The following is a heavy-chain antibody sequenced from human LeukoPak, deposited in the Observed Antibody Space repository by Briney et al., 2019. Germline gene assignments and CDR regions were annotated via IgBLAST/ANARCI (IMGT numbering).Heavy chain of an antibody. CDR1: NYPITSDYY. Sequence: SETLSLTCAVSNYPITSDYYWVWIRQPPGQGLEWIGQIFHSGIAHYNPSLKSRVTMSVDTSRSQFSVNLNSVTAADTAVYYCARAGFGTAYNRFYYYMDVWGKGNTVTVSS. CDR2: IFHSGIA. V-gene: IGHV4-38-2*01. CDR3: ARAGFGTAYNRFYYYMDV. D-gene: IGHD3-16*01. J-gene: IGHJ6*03.